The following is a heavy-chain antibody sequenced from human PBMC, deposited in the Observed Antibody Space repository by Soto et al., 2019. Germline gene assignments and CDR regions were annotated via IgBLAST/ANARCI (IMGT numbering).Heavy chain of an antibody. CDR2: IYSSGSA. J-gene: IGHJ4*02. CDR1: GASISNYY. V-gene: IGHV4-59*01. Sequence: SETLSLTCTVSGASISNYYGSWILQPPGKGLEWIAFIYSSGSANYNSSLKSRATISVDTYNNQFSLILTSVTAADTAVYYCVRSGHTFGGVIWGRGTLVTVPS. D-gene: IGHD3-16*01. CDR3: VRSGHTFGGVI.